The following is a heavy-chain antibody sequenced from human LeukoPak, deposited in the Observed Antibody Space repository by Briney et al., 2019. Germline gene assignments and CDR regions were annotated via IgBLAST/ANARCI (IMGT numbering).Heavy chain of an antibody. D-gene: IGHD2-8*02. CDR1: GFTFSSYD. V-gene: IGHV3-30*03. Sequence: GGSLRLSCAASGFTFSSYDMHWVRQAPGKGLEWVAVISYDGSNKYYADSVKGRFTISRDNSKSTLSLQMNSLRAEDTAIYYCATYRQVLLPFESWGQGTLVTVSS. CDR2: ISYDGSNK. J-gene: IGHJ4*02. CDR3: ATYRQVLLPFES.